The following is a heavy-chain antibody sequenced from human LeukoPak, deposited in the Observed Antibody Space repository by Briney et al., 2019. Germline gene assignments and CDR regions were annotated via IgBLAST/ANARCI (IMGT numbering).Heavy chain of an antibody. Sequence: GGSLRLSCAASGFTFSDYYMSWLRQAPGKGLEWISFISSSSSYTNYAASVNGRFTISRDNTKNSLYLQMNKLRADDTAVYYCARGGAGYVIGYWGQGTPVT. V-gene: IGHV3-11*06. D-gene: IGHD5-12*01. J-gene: IGHJ4*02. CDR2: ISSSSSYT. CDR1: GFTFSDYY. CDR3: ARGGAGYVIGY.